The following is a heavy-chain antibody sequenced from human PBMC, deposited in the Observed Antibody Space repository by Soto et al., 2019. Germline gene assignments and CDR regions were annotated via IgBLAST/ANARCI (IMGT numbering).Heavy chain of an antibody. CDR2: ISSSRSTI. Sequence: EVQLVASGGGLVQPGGSLRLSCAASGFTFSSYSMNWVRQAPGKGLEWVSYISSSRSTIYYAGSVKGRFTISRDNAKNPLYLQMHGLRAEDTAVYYSAREGGDLNWFDPWGQGTLVTVSS. D-gene: IGHD4-17*01. CDR1: GFTFSSYS. J-gene: IGHJ5*02. CDR3: AREGGDLNWFDP. V-gene: IGHV3-48*01.